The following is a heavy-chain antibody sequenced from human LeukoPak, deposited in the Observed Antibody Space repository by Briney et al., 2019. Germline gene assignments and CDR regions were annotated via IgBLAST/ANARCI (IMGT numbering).Heavy chain of an antibody. D-gene: IGHD1-26*01. CDR1: GFTFSSYA. CDR2: ISGSGGST. V-gene: IGHV3-23*01. CDR3: AKRQGSRLFSGSYSRAVFDY. J-gene: IGHJ4*02. Sequence: PGGSLRLSCAASGFTFSSYAMSWVRQAPGKGLEWVSAISGSGGSTYYADSVKGRFTISRDNSKNTLYLQMNSLRAEDTAVYYCAKRQGSRLFSGSYSRAVFDYWGQGTLVTVSS.